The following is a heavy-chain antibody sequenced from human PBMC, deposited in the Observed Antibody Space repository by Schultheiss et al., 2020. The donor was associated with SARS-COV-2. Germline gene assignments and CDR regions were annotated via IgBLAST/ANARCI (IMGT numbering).Heavy chain of an antibody. D-gene: IGHD2-15*01. CDR3: TTEVVVAATFDY. Sequence: GGSLRLSCAASGFTFSSYAMSWVRQAPGKGLEWVALIWYDGSNKYYADSVKGRFIISRDNSKNTLYVEMNSLKTEDTAVYYCTTEVVVAATFDYWGQGTLVTVSS. V-gene: IGHV3-33*08. J-gene: IGHJ4*02. CDR1: GFTFSSYA. CDR2: IWYDGSNK.